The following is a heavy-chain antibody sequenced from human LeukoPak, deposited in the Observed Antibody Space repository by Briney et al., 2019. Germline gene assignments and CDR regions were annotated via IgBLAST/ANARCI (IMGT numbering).Heavy chain of an antibody. CDR1: GGSISSSSYY. CDR3: ARRAVAGRYYFDY. D-gene: IGHD6-19*01. CDR2: IYHSGST. Sequence: SETLSLTCTVSGGSISSSSYYWGWIRQPPGKGLEWIGSIYHSGSTYYNPSLKSRVTISVDTSKNQFSLKLSSVTAADTAVYYCARRAVAGRYYFDYWGQGTLVTVSS. J-gene: IGHJ4*02. V-gene: IGHV4-39*07.